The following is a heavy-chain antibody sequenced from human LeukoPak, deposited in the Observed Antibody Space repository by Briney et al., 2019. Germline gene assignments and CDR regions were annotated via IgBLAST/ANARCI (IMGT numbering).Heavy chain of an antibody. V-gene: IGHV1-18*01. J-gene: IGHJ6*02. Sequence: ASVKVSCKASGYTFTSYGISWVRQAPGQGLEWMGWISAYNGNTNYAQKLQGRVTMTTDTSTSTAYMELRSLRSDDTAVYYCARDRGYYDSSGFLFRYYGMDVRGQGTTVTVSS. CDR1: GYTFTSYG. D-gene: IGHD3-22*01. CDR2: ISAYNGNT. CDR3: ARDRGYYDSSGFLFRYYGMDV.